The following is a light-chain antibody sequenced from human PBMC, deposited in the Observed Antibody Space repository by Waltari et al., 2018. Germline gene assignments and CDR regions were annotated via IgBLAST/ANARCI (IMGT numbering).Light chain of an antibody. CDR1: SGHSTNI. V-gene: IGLV4-69*01. J-gene: IGLJ3*02. Sequence: QLVLTQSPSASASLGASVKLTCTLSSGHSTNIIPWHHPQPEKGPRYLRKVNRDGSHSKGDEIPDRCSGSSSGAERYLTSSSLQSEDEADYYCQTGGHGTWVFGGGTKLTVL. CDR2: VNRDGSH. CDR3: QTGGHGTWV.